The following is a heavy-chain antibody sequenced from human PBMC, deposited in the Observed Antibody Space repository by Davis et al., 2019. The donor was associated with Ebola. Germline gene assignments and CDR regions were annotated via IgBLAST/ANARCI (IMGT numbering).Heavy chain of an antibody. CDR3: AKDLSAEYDFYYYGMDV. J-gene: IGHJ6*02. D-gene: IGHD3-3*01. CDR1: GFTVGSNY. CDR2: IYTGDTT. Sequence: GGSLRLSCAVSGFTVGSNYMSWVRQAPGRGLEWVSTIYTGDTTNYADSVKGRFTISRDNSKNTLYLQMNSLRAEDTAVYYCAKDLSAEYDFYYYGMDVWGQGTTVTVSS. V-gene: IGHV3-53*05.